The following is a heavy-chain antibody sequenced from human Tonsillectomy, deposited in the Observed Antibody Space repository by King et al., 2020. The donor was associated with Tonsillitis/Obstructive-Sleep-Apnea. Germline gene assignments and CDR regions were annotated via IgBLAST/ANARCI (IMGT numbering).Heavy chain of an antibody. CDR3: ARVFDCSSTSCYTWCDY. V-gene: IGHV1-18*01. J-gene: IGHJ4*02. Sequence: VQLVESGAEVKKPGASVKVSCKTSGYTFSSFGISWVRQAPGQGLEWMGWISVYNGNTKYAQKLQGRVTMTTDTSTSTAYMELRSLRSDDTAVYYCARVFDCSSTSCYTWCDYWGQGTLVTVSS. D-gene: IGHD2-2*02. CDR1: GYTFSSFG. CDR2: ISVYNGNT.